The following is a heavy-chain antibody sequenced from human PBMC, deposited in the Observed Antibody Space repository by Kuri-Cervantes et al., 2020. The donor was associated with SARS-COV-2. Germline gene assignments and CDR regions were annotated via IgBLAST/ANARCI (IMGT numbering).Heavy chain of an antibody. CDR2: IIPIFGTA. J-gene: IGHJ4*02. V-gene: IGHV1-69*13. CDR1: GGTFSSYA. D-gene: IGHD5-18*01. CDR3: ARDRNPYSYGPLFDY. Sequence: SVKVSCKASGGTFSSYAISWVRQAPGQGLEWMGGIIPIFGTANYAQKFQGRVTITADESTSTAYMELSSLRSEDTAVYYCARDRNPYSYGPLFDYWGQGTLVTVSS.